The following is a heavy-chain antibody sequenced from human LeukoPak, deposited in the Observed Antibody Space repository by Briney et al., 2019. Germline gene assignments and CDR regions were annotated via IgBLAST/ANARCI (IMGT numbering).Heavy chain of an antibody. Sequence: GGSLRLSCAASGFTFSRSAMHWVHQAHGKGLEWLGRIRSRANNYTTVYAPPVQGRFISSRDDSMNMAYLQMNSLRVEDTAVYYCTRHSDKYCSGARCFHYNFYGLDVWGQGTTVTVSS. CDR3: TRHSDKYCSGARCFHYNFYGLDV. V-gene: IGHV3-73*01. CDR1: GFTFSRSA. CDR2: IRSRANNYTT. J-gene: IGHJ6*02. D-gene: IGHD2-15*01.